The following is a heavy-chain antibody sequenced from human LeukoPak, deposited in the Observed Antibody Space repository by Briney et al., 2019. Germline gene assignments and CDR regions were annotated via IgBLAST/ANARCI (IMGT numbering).Heavy chain of an antibody. CDR2: IYSGST. Sequence: SQTLSLTCTVSGGSISSGDCYWSWIRQPPGKGLEWIGYIYSGSTYYNPSLKSRVTISVDTSKNQFSLKLSSVTAADTAVYYCASRIVGATKANAFDIWGQGTMVTVSS. J-gene: IGHJ3*02. V-gene: IGHV4-30-4*08. CDR1: GGSISSGDCY. CDR3: ASRIVGATKANAFDI. D-gene: IGHD1-26*01.